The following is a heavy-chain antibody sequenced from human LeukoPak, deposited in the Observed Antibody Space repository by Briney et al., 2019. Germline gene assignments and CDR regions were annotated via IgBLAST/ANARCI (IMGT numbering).Heavy chain of an antibody. CDR1: GFTVSSYW. Sequence: GGSLRLSCAASGFTVSSYWMSWVRQAPGKGLEWVANIKLDGRQKYYADSVKGRFTISRDNAKNSLYLQMNSLRAEDTAVYYCARHSSSWYYYYYYMDVWGKGTTVTVSS. D-gene: IGHD6-13*01. CDR2: IKLDGRQK. CDR3: ARHSSSWYYYYYYMDV. V-gene: IGHV3-7*01. J-gene: IGHJ6*03.